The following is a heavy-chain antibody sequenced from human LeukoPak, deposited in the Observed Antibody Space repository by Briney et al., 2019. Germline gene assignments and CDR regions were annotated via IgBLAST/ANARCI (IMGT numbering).Heavy chain of an antibody. J-gene: IGHJ4*02. CDR3: AKGRLDYGDYYVDD. Sequence: GGSLRLSCAASGFTFSNYGMSWVRQAPGKGLEWVSVISGSGGTTYYADSVKGRFTISRDNSKNTLYLQMNSLRAEGTSLYYCAKGRLDYGDYYVDDWGQGTLVTVSS. V-gene: IGHV3-23*01. CDR1: GFTFSNYG. CDR2: ISGSGGTT. D-gene: IGHD2-21*02.